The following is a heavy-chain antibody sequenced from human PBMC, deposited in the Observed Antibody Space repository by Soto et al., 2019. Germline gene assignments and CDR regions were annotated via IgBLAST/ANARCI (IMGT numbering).Heavy chain of an antibody. CDR2: IIPIFGTA. CDR1: GGTFSSYA. CDR3: ARPYYYDSSGSLKYYYYGMDV. Sequence: SVKVSCKASGGTFSSYAISWVRQAPGQGLELMGGIIPIFGTANYAQKFQGRVTITADESTSTAYMELSSLRSEDTAVYYCARPYYYDSSGSLKYYYYGMDVWGQGTTVTVYS. J-gene: IGHJ6*02. V-gene: IGHV1-69*13. D-gene: IGHD3-22*01.